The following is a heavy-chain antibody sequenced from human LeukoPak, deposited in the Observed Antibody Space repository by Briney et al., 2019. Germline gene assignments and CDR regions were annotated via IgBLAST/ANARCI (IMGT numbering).Heavy chain of an antibody. CDR1: GYSISSGYY. D-gene: IGHD3-10*01. Sequence: SSETLSLTCAVSGYSISSGYYWGWIRQPPGKGLEWIGSIYHSGSTYYNPSLKSRVTISVDTSKNQFSLKPSSVTAADTAVYYCARVDGSGSYARPDYWGQGTLVTVSS. V-gene: IGHV4-38-2*01. CDR3: ARVDGSGSYARPDY. CDR2: IYHSGST. J-gene: IGHJ4*02.